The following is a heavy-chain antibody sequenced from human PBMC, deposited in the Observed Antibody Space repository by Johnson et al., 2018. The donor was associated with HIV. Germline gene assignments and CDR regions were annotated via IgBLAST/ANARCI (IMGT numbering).Heavy chain of an antibody. CDR1: GFTFSSYA. V-gene: IGHV3-23*04. CDR3: AKDQGIEMAGYDGFDI. Sequence: VQLVESGGGLVQPGGSLRLSCAASGFTFSSYAMSWVRQAPGHGLEWVSGIVGSGGSTYYADSVKGRFTISRDNSKNPLYLQMNSLRAEDTAVYYCAKDQGIEMAGYDGFDIWGQGTMVTVSS. J-gene: IGHJ3*02. CDR2: IVGSGGST. D-gene: IGHD5-24*01.